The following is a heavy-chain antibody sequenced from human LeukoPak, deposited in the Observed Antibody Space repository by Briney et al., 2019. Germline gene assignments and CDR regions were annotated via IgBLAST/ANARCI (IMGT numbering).Heavy chain of an antibody. CDR1: GGSISSYY. V-gene: IGHV4-59*01. J-gene: IGHJ4*02. CDR3: ASLYSGSYDTGSFDYFNY. D-gene: IGHD1-26*01. Sequence: SETLSLTCTVSGGSISSYYWSWIRQPPGKGLEWIGYTYYSGSTNYNPSPKSRVTISVDTSKNQFSLKLSSVTAADTAVYYCASLYSGSYDTGSFDYFNYWGQGTLVTVSS. CDR2: TYYSGST.